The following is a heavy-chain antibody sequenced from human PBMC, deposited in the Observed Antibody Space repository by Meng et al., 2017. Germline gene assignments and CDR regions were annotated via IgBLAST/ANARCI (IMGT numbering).Heavy chain of an antibody. CDR3: ARTGGTTVVTAGRRFWYFDL. CDR1: GGSFSGYY. J-gene: IGHJ2*01. Sequence: VQLREGGAGLLKPSETLSLTCAVYGGSFSGYYWSWIRQPPGKGLEWIGEINHSGSTNYNPSLKSRVTISVDTSKNQFSLKLSSVTAADTAVYYCARTGGTTVVTAGRRFWYFDLWGRGTLVTVSS. D-gene: IGHD4-23*01. CDR2: INHSGST. V-gene: IGHV4-34*01.